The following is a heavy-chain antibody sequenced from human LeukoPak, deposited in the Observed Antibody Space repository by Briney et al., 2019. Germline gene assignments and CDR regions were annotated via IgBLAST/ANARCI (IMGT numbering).Heavy chain of an antibody. CDR3: ARERASGDGNNPPDY. V-gene: IGHV3-21*01. J-gene: IGHJ4*02. CDR2: ISRTSSYI. D-gene: IGHD4-23*01. Sequence: GGSLRLSCAASEFTFVDYTMTWLRQAPGKGLQWVSSISRTSSYIFYADSVKGRFTISRDNAKNSLFLEMNSLRVDDTAVYYCARERASGDGNNPPDYWGQGTLVIVSS. CDR1: EFTFVDYT.